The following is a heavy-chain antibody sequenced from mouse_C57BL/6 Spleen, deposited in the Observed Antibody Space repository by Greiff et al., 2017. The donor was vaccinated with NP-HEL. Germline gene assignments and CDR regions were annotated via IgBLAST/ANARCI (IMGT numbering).Heavy chain of an antibody. D-gene: IGHD3-2*02. V-gene: IGHV1-81*01. CDR3: ARDRGQDSSGYFDY. CDR1: GYTFTSYG. CDR2: IYPRSGNT. Sequence: QVQLQQSGAELARPGASVKLSCKASGYTFTSYGISWVKQRTGQGLEWIGEIYPRSGNTYYNEKFKGKATLTADKSSSTAYMELRSLTSEDSAVYFCARDRGQDSSGYFDYWGQGTTLTVSS. J-gene: IGHJ2*01.